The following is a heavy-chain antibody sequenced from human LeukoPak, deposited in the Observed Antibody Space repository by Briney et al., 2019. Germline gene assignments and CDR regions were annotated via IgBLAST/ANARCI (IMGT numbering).Heavy chain of an antibody. J-gene: IGHJ4*02. V-gene: IGHV3-48*03. CDR2: ISSSGSTI. Sequence: GGSLRLSCAASGFTFSSYEMNWVRQAPGKGLEWVSYISSSGSTIYYADSVKGRFTISRDNAKYSLYLQMNSLRAEDTAVYYCARVVLYGYSYYFDYWGQGTLVTVSS. D-gene: IGHD3-22*01. CDR1: GFTFSSYE. CDR3: ARVVLYGYSYYFDY.